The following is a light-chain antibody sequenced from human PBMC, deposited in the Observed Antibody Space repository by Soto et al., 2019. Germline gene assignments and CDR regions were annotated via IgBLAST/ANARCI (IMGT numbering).Light chain of an antibody. V-gene: IGKV3-15*01. CDR2: GAS. CDR3: QQYNNWPLT. Sequence: ERVMTQSPATLSVSPGERATLSCRASQSVSSNLAWYRQKPGQAPRLVIYGASTRATGIPARFSGGGSATEFTLTISSLQSEDFAVYYCQQYNNWPLTFGGGTKLEI. CDR1: QSVSSN. J-gene: IGKJ4*01.